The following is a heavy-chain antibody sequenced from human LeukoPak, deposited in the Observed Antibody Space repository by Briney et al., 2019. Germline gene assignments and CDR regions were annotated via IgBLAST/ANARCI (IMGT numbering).Heavy chain of an antibody. CDR2: IYYSGST. Sequence: PSETLSLTCTVSGGSISSYYWSWLRQPPGKGLEWIGYIYYSGSTNYNPSLRSRVTISVDTSKNQFSLKMSPVTAADTAVYYCARGPYCSGGSCYKGSDNRGQGTLVTVSS. J-gene: IGHJ4*02. CDR3: ARGPYCSGGSCYKGSDN. CDR1: GGSISSYY. V-gene: IGHV4-59*01. D-gene: IGHD2-15*01.